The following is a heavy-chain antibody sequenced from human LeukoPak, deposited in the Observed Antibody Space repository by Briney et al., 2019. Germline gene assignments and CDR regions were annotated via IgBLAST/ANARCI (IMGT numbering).Heavy chain of an antibody. Sequence: ASVKVSCKASGYTFTGYYMHWVRQAPGQGLEWMGWINPNSGGTNYAQKFQGRVTMTRDTSISTAYMELSRLRSDDTAVYYCARIYGDYVWFDYWGQGTLVTVSS. CDR3: ARIYGDYVWFDY. CDR2: INPNSGGT. CDR1: GYTFTGYY. D-gene: IGHD4-17*01. J-gene: IGHJ4*02. V-gene: IGHV1-2*02.